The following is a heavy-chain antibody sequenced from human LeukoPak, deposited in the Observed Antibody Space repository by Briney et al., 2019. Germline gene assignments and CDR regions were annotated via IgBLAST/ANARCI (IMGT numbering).Heavy chain of an antibody. CDR2: IYYSGSP. Sequence: PSETLSLTCTVSGGSISSSSYYWGWIRQPPGKGLEWIGSIYYSGSPYYNPSLKSRVTISVDTSKNQFSLKLSSVTAADTAVYYCARLQSAYNWNYGDYYYYYMDVWGKGTTVTVSS. J-gene: IGHJ6*03. CDR3: ARLQSAYNWNYGDYYYYYMDV. V-gene: IGHV4-39*01. D-gene: IGHD1-7*01. CDR1: GGSISSSSYY.